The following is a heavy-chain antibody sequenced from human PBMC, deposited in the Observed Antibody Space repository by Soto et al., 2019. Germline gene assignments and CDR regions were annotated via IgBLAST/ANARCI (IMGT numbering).Heavy chain of an antibody. J-gene: IGHJ6*02. CDR3: ARGDVGDYYGMDV. Sequence: EVQLVESGGGLVKPGGSLRLSCAASGFTFSIYSMNWVRQAPGKGLAWVSSISSRSSYIYYADSVKGRFTISRDNAKNSLYMQMSSLRGEDTAVEYCARGDVGDYYGMDVWGQGTTVTVSS. CDR1: GFTFSIYS. V-gene: IGHV3-21*06. D-gene: IGHD3-16*01. CDR2: ISSRSSYI.